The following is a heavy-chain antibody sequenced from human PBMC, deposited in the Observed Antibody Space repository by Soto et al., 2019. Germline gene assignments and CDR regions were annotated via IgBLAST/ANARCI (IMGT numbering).Heavy chain of an antibody. D-gene: IGHD2-15*01. Sequence: EVPLLESGGDLVQPGGSLRLSCAASGFTFSNYAMSWVRQAPGKGLEWVSGISDSGRDAYYADSVGGRFTISRDNSKNTLYLQMNSLRAEDTAIYYCAKALGDGYGNGGYWGQGTLVTVSS. CDR3: AKALGDGYGNGGY. V-gene: IGHV3-23*01. CDR2: ISDSGRDA. J-gene: IGHJ4*02. CDR1: GFTFSNYA.